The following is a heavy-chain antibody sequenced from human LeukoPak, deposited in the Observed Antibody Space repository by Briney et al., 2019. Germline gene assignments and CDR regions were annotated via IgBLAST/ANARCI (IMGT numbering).Heavy chain of an antibody. J-gene: IGHJ3*02. Sequence: SVKVSCKASGDNFSSYVITWVRQAPGQGLEWMGRIIPTLDVANFAQKFKGRVTITADKSTNTAHLELSSLRSEDTAVYYCTREGVYSPDPSSYHRLPFDIWGKGTVVIVSS. CDR1: GDNFSSYV. CDR2: IIPTLDVA. D-gene: IGHD3-16*02. CDR3: TREGVYSPDPSSYHRLPFDI. V-gene: IGHV1-69*04.